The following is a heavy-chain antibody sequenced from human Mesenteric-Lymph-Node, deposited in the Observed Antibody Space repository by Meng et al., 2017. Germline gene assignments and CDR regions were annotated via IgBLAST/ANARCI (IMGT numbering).Heavy chain of an antibody. CDR1: GYTFTRYY. CDR2: INPNSGGT. Sequence: QVPPVCAGVEVKKPRPSMKVSCTASGYTFTRYYMHWVRQAPGQGLEWMGLINPNSGGTNYAQKFQGRVTMTRDTSISTAYMELSRLRSDDTAVYYCAHQAVAGTRGWFDPWGQGTLVTVSS. J-gene: IGHJ5*02. D-gene: IGHD6-19*01. CDR3: AHQAVAGTRGWFDP. V-gene: IGHV1-2*06.